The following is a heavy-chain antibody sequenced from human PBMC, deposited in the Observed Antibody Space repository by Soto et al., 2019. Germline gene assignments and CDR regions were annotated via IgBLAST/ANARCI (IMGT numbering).Heavy chain of an antibody. Sequence: GESLKISCKASGYSLSFYWIGWVRQMPGKGLEWMAIMYPDDSDIRYSPSFEAHVTISADKSTSTAFLQWSSLKASDTAMYYCATAYVYDFENSNYYRDAFDIWGQGTLVTVSS. CDR2: MYPDDSDI. J-gene: IGHJ3*02. CDR1: GYSLSFYW. D-gene: IGHD3-22*01. CDR3: ATAYVYDFENSNYYRDAFDI. V-gene: IGHV5-51*01.